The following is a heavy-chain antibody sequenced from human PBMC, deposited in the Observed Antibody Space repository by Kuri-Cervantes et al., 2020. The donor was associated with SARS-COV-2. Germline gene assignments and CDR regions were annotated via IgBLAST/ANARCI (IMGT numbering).Heavy chain of an antibody. CDR1: GFTFSSYG. CDR2: IRYDGSNK. Sequence: GGSLRLSCAASGFTFSSYGMHWVRQAPGKGLEWVAFIRYDGSNKYYADSVKGRFTTSRDNSKNTLYLQMNSLRAEDTAVYYCARDRYCSSTSCYDAFDIWGQGTMVTVSS. CDR3: ARDRYCSSTSCYDAFDI. V-gene: IGHV3-30*02. J-gene: IGHJ3*02. D-gene: IGHD2-2*01.